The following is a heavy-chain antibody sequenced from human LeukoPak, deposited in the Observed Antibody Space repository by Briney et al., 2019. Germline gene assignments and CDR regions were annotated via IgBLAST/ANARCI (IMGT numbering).Heavy chain of an antibody. CDR1: GGSISSYY. CDR3: ARRLPVAGTDDAFDI. J-gene: IGHJ3*02. CDR2: IYTSGST. V-gene: IGHV4-4*07. Sequence: KSSETLSLTCTVSGGSISSYYWSWIRQPAGKGLEWIGRIYTSGSTNYNPSLKSRVTMSADTSKNQFSLKLSSVTAADTAVYYCARRLPVAGTDDAFDIWGQGTMVTVSS. D-gene: IGHD6-19*01.